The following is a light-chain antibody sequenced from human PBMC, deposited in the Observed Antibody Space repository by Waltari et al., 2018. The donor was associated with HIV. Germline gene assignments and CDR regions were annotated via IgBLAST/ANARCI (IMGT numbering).Light chain of an antibody. Sequence: IHLTQFPSSLSVSVGDKVNITCRASESVYKYLPWYQQNPGKVPKILIHGASTLQNGVPQRFSGGEYGTEFTLTIDNLRPEDFATYFCQQSYSTVLFTFGQWT. J-gene: IGKJ2*01. CDR1: ESVYKY. CDR2: GAS. V-gene: IGKV1-39*01. CDR3: QQSYSTVLFT.